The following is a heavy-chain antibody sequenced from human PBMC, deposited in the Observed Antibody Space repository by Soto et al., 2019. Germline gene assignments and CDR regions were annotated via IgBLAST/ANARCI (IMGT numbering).Heavy chain of an antibody. D-gene: IGHD3-22*01. Sequence: QVQLVESGGGVVQPGRSLRLSCAASGFTSSSYGMHWVRQAPGKGLEWVAVIWYGGSNKYYADSVKGRFTISRDNSKNTLYLQMNSLRAEDTAVYYCARDPYDSSGYYYTYFDYWGQGTLVTVSS. CDR3: ARDPYDSSGYYYTYFDY. CDR1: GFTSSSYG. CDR2: IWYGGSNK. J-gene: IGHJ4*02. V-gene: IGHV3-33*01.